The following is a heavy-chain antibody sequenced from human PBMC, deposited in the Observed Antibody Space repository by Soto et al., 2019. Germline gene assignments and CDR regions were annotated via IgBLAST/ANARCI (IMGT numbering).Heavy chain of an antibody. J-gene: IGHJ4*02. CDR2: VSKSGYA. Sequence: GGSLRLSCAASGFTFSNYAMSWVRQAPGKGLEWVSSVSKSGYAYYSDSVKGRFTISRDNAKNSVSLQMNTLRVEDTAVYYCAREDSIIIPAVSDFWGQGTLVTVSS. CDR1: GFTFSNYA. D-gene: IGHD3-22*01. V-gene: IGHV3-21*01. CDR3: AREDSIIIPAVSDF.